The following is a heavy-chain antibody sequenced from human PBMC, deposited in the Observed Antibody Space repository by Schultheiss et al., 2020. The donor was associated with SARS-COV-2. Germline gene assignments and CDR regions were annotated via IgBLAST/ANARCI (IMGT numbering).Heavy chain of an antibody. CDR3: AKVTRGAAMVQGAIFDY. V-gene: IGHV3-9*01. Sequence: SLKISCAASGFTFDDYAMHWVRQAPGKGLEWVSGISWNSGSIGYADSVKGRFTISRDNAKNSLYLQMNSLRAEDTALYYCAKVTRGAAMVQGAIFDYWGQGTLVTVSS. CDR2: ISWNSGSI. CDR1: GFTFDDYA. J-gene: IGHJ4*02. D-gene: IGHD3-10*01.